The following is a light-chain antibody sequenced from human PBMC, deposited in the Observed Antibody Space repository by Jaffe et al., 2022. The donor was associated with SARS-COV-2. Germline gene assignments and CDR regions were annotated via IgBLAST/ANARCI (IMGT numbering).Light chain of an antibody. CDR1: KLGEKF. V-gene: IGLV3-1*01. J-gene: IGLJ2*01. CDR3: QTWDRSVL. CDR2: KDD. Sequence: SSEVTQPPSVSVVPGQTASITCSGDKLGEKFASWYQQKPGQSPLLVIYKDDKRPSGIPERFSGSSSGNTATLTISGSQALDEADYYCQTWDRSVLFGGGTKLTVL.